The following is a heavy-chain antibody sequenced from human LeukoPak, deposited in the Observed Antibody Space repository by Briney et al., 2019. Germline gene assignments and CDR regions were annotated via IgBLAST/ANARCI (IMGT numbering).Heavy chain of an antibody. CDR2: ISSSGSTI. V-gene: IGHV3-48*04. CDR3: ARDKKWFGESYDY. J-gene: IGHJ4*02. D-gene: IGHD3-10*01. CDR1: EFTFNTYT. Sequence: TGGSLRLSCAASEFTFNTYTMNWVRQAPGKGLEWVSYISSSGSTIYYADSVKGRFTISRDNAKNSLYLQMNSLRAEDTAVYYCARDKKWFGESYDYWGQGTLVTVSS.